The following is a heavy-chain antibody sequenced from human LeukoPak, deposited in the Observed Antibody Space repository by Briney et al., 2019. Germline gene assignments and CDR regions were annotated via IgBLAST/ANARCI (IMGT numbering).Heavy chain of an antibody. D-gene: IGHD2-2*01. J-gene: IGHJ4*02. Sequence: PGGSLRLSCAASGFTFSSYSMNWVRQAPGKGLEWVSSISSSSSYIYYADSVKGRFTISRDNAKNSLYLQMNSLRAEDTAVYYCARDLTGYCSSTSCSDGDNFDYWGQGTLVTVSS. CDR3: ARDLTGYCSSTSCSDGDNFDY. CDR2: ISSSSSYI. V-gene: IGHV3-21*01. CDR1: GFTFSSYS.